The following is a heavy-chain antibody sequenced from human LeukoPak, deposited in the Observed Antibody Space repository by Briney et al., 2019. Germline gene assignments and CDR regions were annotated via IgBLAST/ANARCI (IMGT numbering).Heavy chain of an antibody. D-gene: IGHD6-25*01. J-gene: IGHJ3*01. CDR1: GFTFSSHW. CDR2: VNGPGDWT. V-gene: IGHV3-74*01. Sequence: PGGSLRPSCAASGFTFSSHWMHWVRQAPGEGLVWVSRVNGPGDWTHYADSVRGRFIISRDNAENTISLQMNNLRAEDTAVYFCAREVFEGQRQSDAFDVWGQGTMVTVSS. CDR3: AREVFEGQRQSDAFDV.